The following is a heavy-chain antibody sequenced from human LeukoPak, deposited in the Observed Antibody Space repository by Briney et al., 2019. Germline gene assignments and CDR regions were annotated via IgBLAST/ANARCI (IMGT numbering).Heavy chain of an antibody. J-gene: IGHJ4*02. CDR3: ARSTRDGYNPHFDY. CDR2: IYYSGST. CDR1: GGSVSSGSYF. D-gene: IGHD5-24*01. V-gene: IGHV4-61*01. Sequence: SETLSLTCTVSGGSVSSGSYFWSWIRQPPGKGLEWIGYIYYSGSTNYNPSLKSRLTISVDTSKNQFSLKLTSVTAADTAVYYCARSTRDGYNPHFDYWGQGTLVTVSS.